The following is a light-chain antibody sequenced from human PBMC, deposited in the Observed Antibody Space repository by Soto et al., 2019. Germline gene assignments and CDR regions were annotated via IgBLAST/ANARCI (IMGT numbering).Light chain of an antibody. J-gene: IGKJ1*01. CDR2: GAS. CDR1: QSVSSD. Sequence: EIVLTQSPATLSLSPGERATLSCRASQSVSSDLAWYHQKPGQAPRLVIYGASTRATGIPARFSGSGAGTKFTLTINSLQSEDFAVYYCQQYNNWPRTFGQGTKVDIK. CDR3: QQYNNWPRT. V-gene: IGKV3-15*01.